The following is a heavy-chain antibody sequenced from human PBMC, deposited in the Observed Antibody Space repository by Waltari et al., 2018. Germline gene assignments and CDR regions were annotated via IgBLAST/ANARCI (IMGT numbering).Heavy chain of an antibody. D-gene: IGHD6-13*01. CDR2: IIPMCETA. V-gene: IGHV1-69*05. Sequence: QVQLVQSGAEVKKTGSSVKVSCQGCGGSFSASGNTRVRHAPGQGLEWMGGIIPMCETANYAQKFQERVTITTDGSMTTAYMELSSLTSEDTAVYYCARGGLYGQQLLESAFEIWGQGTKVTVAS. CDR3: ARGGLYGQQLLESAFEI. CDR1: GGSFSASG. J-gene: IGHJ3*02.